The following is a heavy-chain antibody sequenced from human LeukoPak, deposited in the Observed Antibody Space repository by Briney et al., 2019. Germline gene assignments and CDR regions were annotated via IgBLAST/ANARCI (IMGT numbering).Heavy chain of an antibody. D-gene: IGHD6-13*01. CDR1: GGSFSGYY. V-gene: IGHV4-59*12. CDR3: ARSLVGYSSSWYFGWFDP. J-gene: IGHJ5*02. CDR2: IYYSGST. Sequence: SETLSLTCAVYGGSFSGYYWSWIRQPPGKGLEWIGYIYYSGSTNYNPSLKSRVTISVDTSKNQFSLKLSSVTAADTAVYYCARSLVGYSSSWYFGWFDPWGQGTLVTVSS.